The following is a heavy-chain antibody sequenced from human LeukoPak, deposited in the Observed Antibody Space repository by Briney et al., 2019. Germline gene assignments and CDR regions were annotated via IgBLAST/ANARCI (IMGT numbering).Heavy chain of an antibody. V-gene: IGHV3-13*01. J-gene: IGHJ4*02. CDR3: ARGGIVGATGPLPFDY. D-gene: IGHD1-26*01. Sequence: GGSLRLSCAASGFTFSEYDMHWVRQATGNGLEWVSGIGTAGDTYYPGSVKGRFTISRDNAKNSLYLQMNSLRAEDTAVYYCARGGIVGATGPLPFDYWGQGTLVTVSS. CDR2: IGTAGDT. CDR1: GFTFSEYD.